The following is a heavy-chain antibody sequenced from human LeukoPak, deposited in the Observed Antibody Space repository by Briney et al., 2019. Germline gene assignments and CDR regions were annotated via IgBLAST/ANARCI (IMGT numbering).Heavy chain of an antibody. D-gene: IGHD5-18*01. Sequence: PSETLSLTCTVSGGSISSYYWSWIRQPPGKGLEWIGYIHYTGSTNYNPSLKSRVTISVDTSSSQFSLKLSSVTAADTAVYYCAREGYSYGFLDYWGQGTLVTVSS. J-gene: IGHJ4*02. CDR3: AREGYSYGFLDY. V-gene: IGHV4-59*01. CDR1: GGSISSYY. CDR2: IHYTGST.